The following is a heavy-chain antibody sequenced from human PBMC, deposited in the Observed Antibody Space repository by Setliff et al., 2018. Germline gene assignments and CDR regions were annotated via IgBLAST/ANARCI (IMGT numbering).Heavy chain of an antibody. Sequence: ASVKVSCKVSGYTLTELSMHWVRQAPGKGLEWMGGFDPEDGETIYAQKFQGRVTMTEDTSTDTAYMELSSLRSEDTAVYYCAADYYDSSGYGYWGQGTLGTSPQ. D-gene: IGHD3-22*01. J-gene: IGHJ4*02. CDR1: GYTLTELS. CDR2: FDPEDGET. CDR3: AADYYDSSGYGY. V-gene: IGHV1-24*01.